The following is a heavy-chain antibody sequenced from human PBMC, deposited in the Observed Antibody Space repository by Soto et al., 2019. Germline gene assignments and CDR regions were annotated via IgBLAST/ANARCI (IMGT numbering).Heavy chain of an antibody. J-gene: IGHJ4*02. CDR1: GFTFSNAW. D-gene: IGHD3-3*01. CDR2: IKSKTDGGTT. V-gene: IGHV3-15*01. Sequence: PGGSLSPSCPASGFTFSNAWMSRVRQAPGKGLEWVGRIKSKTDGGTTDYAAPVKGRFTISRDDSKNTLYLQMNSLKTEDTAVYYCTTDISHYDFWSGFLFDYWGQGT. CDR3: TTDISHYDFWSGFLFDY.